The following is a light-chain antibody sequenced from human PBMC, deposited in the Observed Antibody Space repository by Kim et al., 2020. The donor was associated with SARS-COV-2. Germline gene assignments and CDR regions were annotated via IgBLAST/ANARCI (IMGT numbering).Light chain of an antibody. CDR2: GKN. J-gene: IGLJ1*01. CDR3: NSRDSSGNHLNV. V-gene: IGLV3-19*01. CDR1: SLRSYY. Sequence: SSELTQDPAVSVALGQTVRITCQGDSLRSYYASWYQQKPGQAPVLVIYGKNNRPSGIPDRFSGSSSGKTASLTITGAQAEDEADYYCNSRDSSGNHLNVF.